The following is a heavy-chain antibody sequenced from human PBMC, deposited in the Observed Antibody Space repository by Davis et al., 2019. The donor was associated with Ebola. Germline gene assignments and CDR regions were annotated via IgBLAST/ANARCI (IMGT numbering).Heavy chain of an antibody. CDR3: ARPLATSGRAYDAFDI. CDR1: GGSISGYY. D-gene: IGHD6-13*01. J-gene: IGHJ3*02. CDR2: MYYSWGT. V-gene: IGHV4-59*12. Sequence: SETLSLTCTLSGGSISGYYLTWIRQPPGKGLEWIGYMYYSWGTNYNPSLKSRVTISADTSKNQVALKLNSVTAADTAVYYCARPLATSGRAYDAFDIWGQGTMVTVSS.